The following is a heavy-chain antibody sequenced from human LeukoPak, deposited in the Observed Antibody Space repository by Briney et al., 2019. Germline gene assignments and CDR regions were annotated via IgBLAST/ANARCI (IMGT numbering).Heavy chain of an antibody. J-gene: IGHJ3*01. CDR3: ARAPYLSSGS. D-gene: IGHD3-22*01. Sequence: PSETLSLTCAVYGGSFSGYYWSWIRQPPGKGLEWIGEIDHCGSTNYNPYLKSRVTISLDTSKNQFSLKLSSVTAADTAVYYCARAPYLSSGSWGQGILVAVSS. CDR1: GGSFSGYY. V-gene: IGHV4-34*01. CDR2: IDHCGST.